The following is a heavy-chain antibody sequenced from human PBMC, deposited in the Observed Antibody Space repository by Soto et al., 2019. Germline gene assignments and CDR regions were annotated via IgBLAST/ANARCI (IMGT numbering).Heavy chain of an antibody. CDR3: MFSLLWFGEFPKHYYGMDV. CDR1: GFTFSNAW. J-gene: IGHJ6*02. D-gene: IGHD3-10*01. CDR2: IKSKTDGGTT. Sequence: GGSLRLSCAASGFTFSNAWMNWVRQAPGKGLEWVGRIKSKTDGGTTDYAAPVKGRFTISRDDSKNTLYLQMNSLKTEDTAVYYCMFSLLWFGEFPKHYYGMDVWGQGTTVTVSS. V-gene: IGHV3-15*07.